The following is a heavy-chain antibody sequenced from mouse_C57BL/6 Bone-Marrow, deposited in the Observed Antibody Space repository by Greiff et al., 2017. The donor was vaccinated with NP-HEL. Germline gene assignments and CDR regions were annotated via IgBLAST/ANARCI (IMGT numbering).Heavy chain of an antibody. CDR3: ARGYYRAMDY. V-gene: IGHV5-4*03. D-gene: IGHD2-3*01. CDR1: GFTFSSYA. CDR2: ISDGGSYT. J-gene: IGHJ4*01. Sequence: EVKLMESGGGLVKPGGSLKLSCAASGFTFSSYAMSWVRQTPEKRLAWVATISDGGSYTYYPDNVKGRFTISRDKAKNNLYLQMSHLKSEDTAMYYCARGYYRAMDYWGQGTSVTVSS.